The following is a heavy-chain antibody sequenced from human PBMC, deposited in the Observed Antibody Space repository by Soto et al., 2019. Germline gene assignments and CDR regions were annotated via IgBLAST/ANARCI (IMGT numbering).Heavy chain of an antibody. CDR2: ISSSSYI. CDR1: GFTFSSYS. V-gene: IGHV3-21*01. CDR3: ARDRSRGVIITLPNY. J-gene: IGHJ4*02. Sequence: GGSLRLSCAASGFTFSSYSMNWVRQAPGKGLEWVSSISSSSYIYYADSVKGRFTISRDNAKNSLYLQMNSLRAEDTAVYYCARDRSRGVIITLPNYWGQGTLVTVSS. D-gene: IGHD3-10*01.